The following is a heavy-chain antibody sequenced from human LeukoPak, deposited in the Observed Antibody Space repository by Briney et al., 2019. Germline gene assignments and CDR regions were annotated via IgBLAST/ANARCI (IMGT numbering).Heavy chain of an antibody. CDR1: GYTFTSYY. CDR2: INASGGST. J-gene: IGHJ6*02. CDR3: ARGGYYYGIDV. Sequence: ASVKVSCKASGYTFTSYYMHWVRQAPGQGPEWMGIINASGGSTSYAQKFQGRVTMTRDTSTSTVYKELSSLRPEATAVYYCARGGYYYGIDVWGQGTTVTVSS. V-gene: IGHV1-46*01.